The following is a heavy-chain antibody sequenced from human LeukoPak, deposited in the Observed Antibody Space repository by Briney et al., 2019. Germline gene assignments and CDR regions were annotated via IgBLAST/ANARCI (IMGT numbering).Heavy chain of an antibody. V-gene: IGHV1-2*04. CDR2: INPNSGGT. D-gene: IGHD3-22*01. J-gene: IGHJ6*02. CDR3: ARGSLPGSGYYDSYPGYYYGMDV. CDR1: GYTFPNYG. Sequence: ASVKVSCKAFGYTFPNYGISWVRQAPGQGLEWMGWINPNSGGTNYAQKFQGWVTMTRDTSISTAYMELSRLRSDDTAVYYCARGSLPGSGYYDSYPGYYYGMDVWGQGTTVTVSS.